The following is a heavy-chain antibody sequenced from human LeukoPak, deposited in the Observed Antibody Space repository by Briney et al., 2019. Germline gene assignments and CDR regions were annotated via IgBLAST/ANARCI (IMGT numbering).Heavy chain of an antibody. V-gene: IGHV4-59*01. D-gene: IGHD5-24*01. J-gene: IGHJ4*02. Sequence: PSETLSLTCTVSGGSISSYYWSWIRQPPGKGLEWIGYIYYSGSTNYNPSLKSRVTISVDTSKNQLSLKLSSVTAADTAVYYCARASRWLQSVFGYWGQGTLVTVSS. CDR1: GGSISSYY. CDR2: IYYSGST. CDR3: ARASRWLQSVFGY.